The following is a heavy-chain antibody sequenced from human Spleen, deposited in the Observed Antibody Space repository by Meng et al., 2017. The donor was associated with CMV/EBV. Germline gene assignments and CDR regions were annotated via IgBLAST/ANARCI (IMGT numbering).Heavy chain of an antibody. CDR2: IKSKTDGGTT. Sequence: GESLKISCAASGFTFSNAWMSWVRQAPGKGLEWVGRIKSKTDGGTTAYGAPVKGRFSISRDDSKNTLYLQINSLKTEDTGVYYCTREATVDRNYYWFDPWGQGTLVTVSS. J-gene: IGHJ5*02. CDR1: GFTFSNAW. D-gene: IGHD1-14*01. CDR3: TREATVDRNYYWFDP. V-gene: IGHV3-15*01.